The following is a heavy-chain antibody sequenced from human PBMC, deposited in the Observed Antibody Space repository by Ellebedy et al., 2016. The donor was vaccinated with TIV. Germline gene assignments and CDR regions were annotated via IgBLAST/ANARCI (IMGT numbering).Heavy chain of an antibody. CDR3: ARSAGDSSGWFVS. J-gene: IGHJ5*01. CDR1: GFRFAGHA. CDR2: ITRSGDKT. Sequence: GESLKISCAASGFRFAGHAMSWVRQAQGKGLEWVSSITRSGDKTYYRNSVKGRFTISRDNSRDTLYLDMNILRGEDTALYSCARSAGDSSGWFVSWGQGTVVTVSS. D-gene: IGHD3-22*01. V-gene: IGHV3-23*01.